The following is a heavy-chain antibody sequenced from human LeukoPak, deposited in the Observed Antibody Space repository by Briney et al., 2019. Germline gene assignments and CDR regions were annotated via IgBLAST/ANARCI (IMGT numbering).Heavy chain of an antibody. J-gene: IGHJ4*02. Sequence: GGSLRLSCAASGFTFSSYAMHWVRQAPGKGLEWVAVISYDGSNKYYADSVKGRFTISRDNSKNTLYLEMNSLRAEDTAIYYCARAGSYYGSESYFDYWGQGTLVTVSS. V-gene: IGHV3-30*07. CDR1: GFTFSSYA. D-gene: IGHD3-10*01. CDR2: ISYDGSNK. CDR3: ARAGSYYGSESYFDY.